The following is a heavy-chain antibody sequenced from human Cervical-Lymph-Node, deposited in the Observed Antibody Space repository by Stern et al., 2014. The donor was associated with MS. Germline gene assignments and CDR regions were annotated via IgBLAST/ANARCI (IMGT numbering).Heavy chain of an antibody. Sequence: QLVQSGAEVKKPEASVKVSCMASGYSFTSYFINCVRQAPGQGLEWMGIINPSAGNTNYAQKFQGRVVMTSDTSTGTVYMELSSLRSEDTAVYYCARDEGADYWGQGTLVTVSS. CDR1: GYSFTSYF. V-gene: IGHV1-46*01. J-gene: IGHJ4*02. CDR2: INPSAGNT. CDR3: ARDEGADY.